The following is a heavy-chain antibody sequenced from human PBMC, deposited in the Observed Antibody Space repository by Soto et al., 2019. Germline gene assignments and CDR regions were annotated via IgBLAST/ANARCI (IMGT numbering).Heavy chain of an antibody. CDR2: IYWDDDK. J-gene: IGHJ4*02. V-gene: IGHV2-5*02. Sequence: QITLKETGPTLVKPTQPLTLTCSFSGFSLSTSGVGVGWIRQPPGKALEWLALIYWDDDKRYNTSLMSRLAVTRDTSKDQVVLTLTDMAPVDTATYYCAHRRVRDLYFDYWGQGTPVTVSS. D-gene: IGHD2-21*02. CDR1: GFSLSTSGVG. CDR3: AHRRVRDLYFDY.